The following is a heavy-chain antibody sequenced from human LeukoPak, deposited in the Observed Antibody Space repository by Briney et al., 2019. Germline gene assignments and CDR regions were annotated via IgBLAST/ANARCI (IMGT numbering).Heavy chain of an antibody. Sequence: GASVKVSCKASGYTFTGYYMHWVRQAPGQGLEWMGWINPNSGGTNYAQKFQGRVTMTRDTSISTAYMELSRLRSDDTAVYYCARGEQQLGYYYYYYMDVWGKGTPVTVSS. J-gene: IGHJ6*03. CDR3: ARGEQQLGYYYYYYMDV. V-gene: IGHV1-2*02. CDR1: GYTFTGYY. CDR2: INPNSGGT. D-gene: IGHD6-13*01.